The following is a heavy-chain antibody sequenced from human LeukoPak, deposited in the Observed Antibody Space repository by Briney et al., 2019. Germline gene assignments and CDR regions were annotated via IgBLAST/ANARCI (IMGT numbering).Heavy chain of an antibody. Sequence: GGSLRLSCAASGFTFSSNWMNWVRQAPGKGLEWVANIKQDGSEKYYVDSVKGRFTISRDNAKNSLYLQMNSLRAEDTAVYYCARDRGYCTGGTCYSVFDYWGQGILVTVSS. J-gene: IGHJ4*02. CDR3: ARDRGYCTGGTCYSVFDY. CDR2: IKQDGSEK. V-gene: IGHV3-7*04. CDR1: GFTFSSNW. D-gene: IGHD2-15*01.